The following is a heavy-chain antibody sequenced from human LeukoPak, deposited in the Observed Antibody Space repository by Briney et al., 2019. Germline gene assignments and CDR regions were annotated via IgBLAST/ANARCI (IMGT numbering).Heavy chain of an antibody. CDR2: FDPEDGET. V-gene: IGHV1-24*01. J-gene: IGHJ4*02. Sequence: ASVKVSCKVSGYTLTELSMHWVRQAPGKGLEWMGGFDPEDGETIYAQKFQGSVTMTEDTSTDTAYMELSSLRSEDTAVYYCATEVITFGGVIAYFDYWGQGTLVTVSS. CDR3: ATEVITFGGVIAYFDY. D-gene: IGHD3-16*02. CDR1: GYTLTELS.